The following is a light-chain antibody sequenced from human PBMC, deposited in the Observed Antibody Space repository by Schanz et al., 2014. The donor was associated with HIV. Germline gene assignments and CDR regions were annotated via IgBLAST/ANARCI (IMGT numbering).Light chain of an antibody. CDR2: GAS. CDR1: QSVSTRS. Sequence: ETVMTQSPATLSVFPGEGVTLSCRASQSVSTRSAWFQQKPGQAPRLLIYGASSRATGIPDRFSGSGSGTDFTLTISRLEPEDFAVYYCHHYGGSFGPGTTVDYK. CDR3: HHYGGS. V-gene: IGKV3-20*01. J-gene: IGKJ3*01.